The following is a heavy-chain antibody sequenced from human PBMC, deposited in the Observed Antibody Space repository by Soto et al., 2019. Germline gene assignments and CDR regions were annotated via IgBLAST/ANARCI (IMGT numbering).Heavy chain of an antibody. J-gene: IGHJ4*02. V-gene: IGHV1-69*02. CDR1: GDTFNFYT. D-gene: IGHD3-10*01. Sequence: QVQLVQSGAAVRKPGSSVKVSCTASGDTFNFYTISWVRQAPGQGLEWMGRVIPMLRMSNYAQKFQGRVTISADKSTSTAHMALSSLRSDDTAVYYCTTNYGSGSTHFDYWGQGTLVTVSS. CDR3: TTNYGSGSTHFDY. CDR2: VIPMLRMS.